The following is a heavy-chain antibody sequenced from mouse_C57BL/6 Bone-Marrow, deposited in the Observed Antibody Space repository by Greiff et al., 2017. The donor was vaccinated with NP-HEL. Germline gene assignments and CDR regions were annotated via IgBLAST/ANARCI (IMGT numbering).Heavy chain of an antibody. Sequence: EVNVVESGGGLVQPGGSLKLSCAASGFTFSDYYMYWVRQTPEKRLEWVAYISNGGGSTYYPDTVKGRFTISRDNAKNTLYLQMSRLKSEDTAMYYCARHITTVVEDWYFDVWGTGTTVTVSS. CDR2: ISNGGGST. V-gene: IGHV5-12*01. J-gene: IGHJ1*03. D-gene: IGHD1-1*01. CDR1: GFTFSDYY. CDR3: ARHITTVVEDWYFDV.